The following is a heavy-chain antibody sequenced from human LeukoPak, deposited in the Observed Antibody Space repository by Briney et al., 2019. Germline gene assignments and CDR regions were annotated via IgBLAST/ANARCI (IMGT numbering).Heavy chain of an antibody. D-gene: IGHD3-22*01. CDR1: VGSISSSSYY. V-gene: IGHV4-39*07. CDR3: ARYQYYYDSSGYFDY. J-gene: IGHJ4*02. CDR2: IYYSGST. Sequence: SETLSLTCTVSVGSISSSSYYWGWIRQPPGKGLEWIVSIYYSGSTYYNPSLKSRVTISVDTSTNQFSLKLSSVTAADTAVYYCARYQYYYDSSGYFDYWGQGTLVTVSS.